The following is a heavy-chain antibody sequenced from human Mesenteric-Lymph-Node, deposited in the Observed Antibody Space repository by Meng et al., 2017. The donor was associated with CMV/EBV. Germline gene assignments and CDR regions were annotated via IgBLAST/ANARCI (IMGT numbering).Heavy chain of an antibody. J-gene: IGHJ4*02. CDR3: ASPGATDY. D-gene: IGHD4/OR15-4a*01. CDR1: GFTFSSYS. Sequence: GESLKISCAASGFTFSSYSMNWVRQAPGKGLEWVSSISSSSSYIYYADSVKGRFTISRDNAKNSLYLQMNSLRAEDTAVYYCASPGATDYWGQGTLVTVSS. V-gene: IGHV3-21*01. CDR2: ISSSSSYI.